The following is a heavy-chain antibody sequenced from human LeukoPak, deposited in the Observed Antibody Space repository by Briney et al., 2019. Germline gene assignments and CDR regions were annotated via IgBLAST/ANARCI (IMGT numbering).Heavy chain of an antibody. V-gene: IGHV1-2*02. CDR2: INPNSGDT. CDR3: AREGYCRGGTCYSFDY. J-gene: IGHJ4*02. CDR1: GYTFTGFY. Sequence: GASVKVSCKASGYTFTGFYLHWVRQAPGQGLEWVGWINPNSGDTDYAQKFQGRVTVTRDTSISTAYMELGRLRSEDTAVYFCAREGYCRGGTCYSFDYWGQGTLVTVSS. D-gene: IGHD2-15*01.